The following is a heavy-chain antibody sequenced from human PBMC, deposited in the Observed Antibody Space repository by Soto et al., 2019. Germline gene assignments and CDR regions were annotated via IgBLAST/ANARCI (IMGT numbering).Heavy chain of an antibody. Sequence: SAKVSCKASGGTFSSYAISWVRQAPGQGLEWMGGIIPIFGTANYAQKFQGRVTITADESTSTAYMELSSLRSEDTAVYYCARGGVGWELPFDYWGQGTLVTVSS. CDR2: IIPIFGTA. CDR1: GGTFSSYA. D-gene: IGHD1-26*01. J-gene: IGHJ4*02. CDR3: ARGGVGWELPFDY. V-gene: IGHV1-69*13.